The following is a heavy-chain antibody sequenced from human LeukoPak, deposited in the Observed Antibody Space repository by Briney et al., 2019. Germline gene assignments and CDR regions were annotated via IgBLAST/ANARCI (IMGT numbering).Heavy chain of an antibody. V-gene: IGHV3-30*02. J-gene: IGHJ4*02. CDR2: IQYDGSNK. CDR1: GFTFSSYG. CDR3: AKSAVGATLGDY. Sequence: GGSLRLSCAASGFTFSSYGMHWVRQAPGKGLEWVAFIQYDGSNKYYADSVKGRFTISRDNSRDTLYLQMISLRAENTAVYYCAKSAVGATLGDYWGQGTPVTVSP. D-gene: IGHD1-26*01.